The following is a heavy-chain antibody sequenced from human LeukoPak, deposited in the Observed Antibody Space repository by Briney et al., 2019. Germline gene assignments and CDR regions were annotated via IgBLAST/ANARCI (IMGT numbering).Heavy chain of an antibody. CDR1: GGSFSGYY. D-gene: IGHD3-22*01. CDR2: INHSGST. J-gene: IGHJ4*02. V-gene: IGHV4-34*01. Sequence: PSETLSLTCAVYGGSFSGYYWSWIRQPPGKGLEWIGEINHSGSTNYNPSLKSRVTISVDTSKNQFSLKLSSVTAADTAVYYCARNPMVSDSSGYYYFFQRAALDYWGQGTLVTVSS. CDR3: ARNPMVSDSSGYYYFFQRAALDY.